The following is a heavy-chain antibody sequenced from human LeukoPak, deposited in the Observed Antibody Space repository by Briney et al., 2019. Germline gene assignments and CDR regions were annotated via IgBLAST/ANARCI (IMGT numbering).Heavy chain of an antibody. CDR2: IYYTGTT. J-gene: IGHJ4*02. D-gene: IGHD5-24*01. V-gene: IGHV4-59*01. CDR1: GGSISSYY. CDR3: VRDKGDGTRPSSERFDY. Sequence: SSETLSLTCTVSGGSISSYYWSWIRQPPGKGLEWIGYIYYTGTTNYNPSLKSRVAISVDTSKNQFSLKLSSVTAADTAVYYCVRDKGDGTRPSSERFDYWGQGTLVTVSS.